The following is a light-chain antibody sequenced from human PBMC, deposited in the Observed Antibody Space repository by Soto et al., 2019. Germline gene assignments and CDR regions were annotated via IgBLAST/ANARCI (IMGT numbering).Light chain of an antibody. Sequence: EIVLTRSPGTLSLSPGERATLSCSASQSVSSSSLAWYQQKPGQAPRLLIYGASSRATGIPDRFSGSGSGTDFTLTISRLEREDFAVYYCHEYGSSQGTFGQGPKGEIK. CDR2: GAS. CDR3: HEYGSSQGT. V-gene: IGKV3-20*01. J-gene: IGKJ1*01. CDR1: QSVSSSS.